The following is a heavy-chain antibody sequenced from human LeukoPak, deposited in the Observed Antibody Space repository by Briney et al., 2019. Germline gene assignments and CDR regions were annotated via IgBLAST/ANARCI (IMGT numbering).Heavy chain of an antibody. D-gene: IGHD1-1*01. Sequence: PGGSLRLSCAASGFSFVNNAMGWVRQAPGKGLEWVSGICASGRCTFYAAPVRGRFTVSRDNFKNSLYLQMNNLRAEDTAVYYCARDINVPGTQLLGDYWGQGALVTVSS. CDR3: ARDINVPGTQLLGDY. V-gene: IGHV3-23*01. CDR1: GFSFVNNA. J-gene: IGHJ4*02. CDR2: ICASGRCT.